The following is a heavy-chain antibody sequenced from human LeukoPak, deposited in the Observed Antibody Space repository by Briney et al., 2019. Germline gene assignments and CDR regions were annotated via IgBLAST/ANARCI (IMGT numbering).Heavy chain of an antibody. J-gene: IGHJ5*01. V-gene: IGHV3-21*01. CDR1: GFALKSYS. CDR3: AGVAVSGPTGWFDS. D-gene: IGHD2-8*02. CDR2: ISSTSAYI. Sequence: PGGSLRLSCAGSGFALKSYSSTWVRQAPGKGLEWVSSISSTSAYIHYADSVKGRLTISRDNVDNVVYLEMNSLGAEDTATYYCAGVAVSGPTGWFDSWGQGTLVIVSS.